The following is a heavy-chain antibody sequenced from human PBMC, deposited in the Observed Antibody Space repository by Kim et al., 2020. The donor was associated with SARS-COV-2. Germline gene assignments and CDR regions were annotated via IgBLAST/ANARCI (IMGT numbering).Heavy chain of an antibody. D-gene: IGHD3-22*01. J-gene: IGHJ4*02. Sequence: SPSFQGPVTISADTSIHTAYLQWSSLRASDTAMYYCARRYYDSSGFEYFDYWGQGTLVTVSS. CDR3: ARRYYDSSGFEYFDY. V-gene: IGHV5-51*01.